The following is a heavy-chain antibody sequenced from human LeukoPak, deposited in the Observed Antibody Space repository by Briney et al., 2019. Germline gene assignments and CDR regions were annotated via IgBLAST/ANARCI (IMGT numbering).Heavy chain of an antibody. J-gene: IGHJ6*02. Sequence: SVKVSCKASGGTFSSYAISWVRQAPGQGLEWMGGIIPIFGTANYAQKFQGRVTITADESTSTAYMELSSLRSEDTAVYYCARDPFRGMATIIGKDYYYYGVDVWGQGTTVTVSS. V-gene: IGHV1-69*13. D-gene: IGHD5-24*01. CDR2: IIPIFGTA. CDR1: GGTFSSYA. CDR3: ARDPFRGMATIIGKDYYYYGVDV.